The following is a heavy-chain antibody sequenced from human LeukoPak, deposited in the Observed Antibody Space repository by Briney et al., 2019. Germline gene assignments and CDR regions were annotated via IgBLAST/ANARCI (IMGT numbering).Heavy chain of an antibody. J-gene: IGHJ4*02. V-gene: IGHV4-59*01. CDR3: ARDLLGGNPIFDY. CDR2: IHYTGST. D-gene: IGHD4-23*01. Sequence: SETLSLTCTVSGGSISSYYWSWIRQSPGKGLECIGYIHYTGSTNYNPSLKSRVTISVETSKNQFSLKLSSVTAADTAVYYCARDLLGGNPIFDYWGQGTLVTVSS. CDR1: GGSISSYY.